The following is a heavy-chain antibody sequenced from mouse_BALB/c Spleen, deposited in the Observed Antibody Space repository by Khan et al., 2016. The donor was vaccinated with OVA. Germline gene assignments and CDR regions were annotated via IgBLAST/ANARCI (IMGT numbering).Heavy chain of an antibody. CDR2: INPYNGAS. Sequence: EVQLQQSGPELVKPGTSVKMSCKASGYIFTNYIIHWVKQKPGQGLEWIGYINPYNGASKYNAKFKGKATLTSDKSSDTAYLELRRLTSEDSAVYSCARGNWRSYCFDYWGQGATLTVSS. D-gene: IGHD4-1*01. V-gene: IGHV1S136*01. CDR1: GYIFTNYI. J-gene: IGHJ2*01. CDR3: ARGNWRSYCFDY.